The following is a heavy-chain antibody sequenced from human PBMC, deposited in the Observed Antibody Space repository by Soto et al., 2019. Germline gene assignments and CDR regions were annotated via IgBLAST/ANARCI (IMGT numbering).Heavy chain of an antibody. V-gene: IGHV4-31*03. D-gene: IGHD3-10*01. Sequence: SETLSLTCTVSGGSISSGGYYWSWIRQHPGKGLEWIGYIYYSGSTYYNPSLKSRVTISVDTSKNQFSLKLSSVTAADTAVYYCASNNFYYQPFDHWGQGTLVTVSS. CDR2: IYYSGST. CDR1: GGSISSGGYY. J-gene: IGHJ5*02. CDR3: ASNNFYYQPFDH.